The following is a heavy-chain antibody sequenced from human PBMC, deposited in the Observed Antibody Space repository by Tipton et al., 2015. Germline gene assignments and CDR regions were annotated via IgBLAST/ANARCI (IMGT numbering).Heavy chain of an antibody. J-gene: IGHJ6*02. Sequence: SLRLSCTVSGFNSPDHAMHWVRQPPGKGLEWVSGIFWTSGIVDYADSVKGRFTVSRDNAKNSLYLQMNSLRAEDTALYYCAKVGRLVGDDYYYYGMDVWGQGTTVTVSS. D-gene: IGHD2-15*01. V-gene: IGHV3-9*02. CDR2: IFWTSGIV. CDR1: GFNSPDHA. CDR3: AKVGRLVGDDYYYYGMDV.